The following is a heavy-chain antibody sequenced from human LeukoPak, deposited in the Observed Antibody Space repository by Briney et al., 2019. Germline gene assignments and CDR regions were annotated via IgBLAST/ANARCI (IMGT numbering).Heavy chain of an antibody. Sequence: PGGSLRLSCAASGFTFSSYAMSWVRQAPGKGLEWVSAISGSGGSTYYADSVKGRFTISRDNSKNTLYLQMNSLRAEDTAVYYCAKRQEGYDSSGYYHHFDYWGQGTLVTVSS. D-gene: IGHD3-22*01. CDR1: GFTFSSYA. CDR3: AKRQEGYDSSGYYHHFDY. V-gene: IGHV3-23*01. CDR2: ISGSGGST. J-gene: IGHJ4*02.